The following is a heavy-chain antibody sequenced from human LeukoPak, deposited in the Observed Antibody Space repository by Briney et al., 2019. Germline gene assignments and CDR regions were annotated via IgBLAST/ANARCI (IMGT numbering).Heavy chain of an antibody. J-gene: IGHJ5*02. CDR2: IDHTGST. CDR1: GGYLSGWY. CDR3: ARGLGTGRDP. V-gene: IGHV4-59*01. Sequence: PSETMSLTCTVSGGYLSGWYWNRIRQPPGKGLEWIGYIDHTGSTNYKASFKGRVTISVDRSQNKMSLKVRSVTAADTAVYYCARGLGTGRDPWGQGTLVIVSA. D-gene: IGHD3-16*01.